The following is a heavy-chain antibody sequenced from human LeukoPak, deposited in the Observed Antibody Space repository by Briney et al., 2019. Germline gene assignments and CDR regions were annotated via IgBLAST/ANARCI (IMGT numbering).Heavy chain of an antibody. J-gene: IGHJ4*02. CDR1: GFTFSSYG. Sequence: PGGSLRLSCAASGFTFSSYGMHWVRQAPGKGLEWVAFIRYDGSNKYYADSVKGRFTISRDNSKNTLYLQMNSLRAEDTAVYYCAILHDYKGPTTHYWGQGTLVTVSS. D-gene: IGHD4-11*01. V-gene: IGHV3-30*02. CDR3: AILHDYKGPTTHY. CDR2: IRYDGSNK.